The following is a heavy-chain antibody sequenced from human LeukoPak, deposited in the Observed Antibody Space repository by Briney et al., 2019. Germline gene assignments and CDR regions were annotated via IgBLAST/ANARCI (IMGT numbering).Heavy chain of an antibody. CDR3: ARDVGALDC. CDR2: IYTSGST. D-gene: IGHD1-26*01. CDR1: GGSISSGGYY. V-gene: IGHV4-61*02. Sequence: SQTLSLTCTVSGGSISSGGYYWSWIRQPAGKGLEWIGRIYTSGSTNYNPSLKSRVTMSVDTSKNQFSLKLSSVTAADTAVYYCARDVGALDCWGQGTLVTVSS. J-gene: IGHJ4*02.